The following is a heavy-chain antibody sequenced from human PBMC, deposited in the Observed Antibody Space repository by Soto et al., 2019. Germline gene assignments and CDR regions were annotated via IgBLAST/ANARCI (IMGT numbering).Heavy chain of an antibody. CDR2: ISSSSSTI. V-gene: IGHV3-48*01. D-gene: IGHD6-13*01. J-gene: IGHJ4*02. CDR1: GFTFSSYS. Sequence: PGGSLRLSCAASGFTFSSYSMNWVRQAPGKGLEWVSYISSSSSTIYYAGSVKGRFTISRDNAKNSLYLQMNSLRAEDTAVYYCARDMVDSSSWTPLRSWGQGTLVTVSS. CDR3: ARDMVDSSSWTPLRS.